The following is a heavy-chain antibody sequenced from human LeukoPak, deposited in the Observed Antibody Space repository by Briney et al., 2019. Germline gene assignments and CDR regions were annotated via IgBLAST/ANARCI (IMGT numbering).Heavy chain of an antibody. V-gene: IGHV4-39*01. CDR1: GGSISIANYF. D-gene: IGHD1-7*01. CDR2: IYYSGST. CDR3: ARPPEAGTTRKAFDI. Sequence: PSETLSLTCTVSGGSISIANYFWGWIRQPPGKGLEWIGSIYYSGSTYYNPSLKSRVTISVDTSKDQFSLKLSSVTAADTAVYYCARPPEAGTTRKAFDIWGQGTMVTVSS. J-gene: IGHJ3*02.